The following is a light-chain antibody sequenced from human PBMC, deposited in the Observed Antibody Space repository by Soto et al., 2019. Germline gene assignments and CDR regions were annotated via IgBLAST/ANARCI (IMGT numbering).Light chain of an antibody. J-gene: IGLJ3*02. V-gene: IGLV1-40*01. Sequence: QSVLTQPPSVSGAPGQRVTISCTGSRSNIGAGYDVHWYQQLPGTAPKLLISGDTNRPSGVPDRFSGSKSGTSASLAITGLRAEDEADYYCQSFDSSLSGWLFGGGTKLTVL. CDR2: GDT. CDR1: RSNIGAGYD. CDR3: QSFDSSLSGWL.